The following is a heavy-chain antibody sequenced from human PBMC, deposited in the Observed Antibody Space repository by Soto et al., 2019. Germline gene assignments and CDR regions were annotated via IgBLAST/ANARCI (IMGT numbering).Heavy chain of an antibody. CDR3: ARNEVVRGVISPY. D-gene: IGHD3-10*01. CDR2: ISSSSSYI. J-gene: IGHJ4*02. Sequence: PGGSLILSCAASGFTFSSYSMNWVRQAPGKGLEWVSSISSSSSYIYYADSVKGRFTISRDNAKNSLYLQMNSLRAEDTAVYYCARNEVVRGVISPYWGQGTLVTVSS. V-gene: IGHV3-21*01. CDR1: GFTFSSYS.